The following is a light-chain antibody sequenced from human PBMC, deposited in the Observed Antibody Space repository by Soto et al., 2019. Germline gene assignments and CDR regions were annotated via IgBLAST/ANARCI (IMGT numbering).Light chain of an antibody. CDR3: CSYAGIYTYP. J-gene: IGLJ1*01. CDR1: SLDVGGFDY. CDR2: DVT. V-gene: IGLV2-11*01. Sequence: QSVLTQPRSVSGSPGQSVTISCTATSLDVGGFDYVSWYQQHPGKAPTLIIYDVTQRPSGVPDRFSGFKSGYTASLTISGLDPGDEADYYCCSYAGIYTYPFGTGTKVTVL.